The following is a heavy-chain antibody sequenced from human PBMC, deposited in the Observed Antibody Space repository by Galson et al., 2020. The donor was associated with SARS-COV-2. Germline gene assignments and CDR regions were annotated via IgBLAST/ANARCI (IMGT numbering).Heavy chain of an antibody. CDR1: GGSISSYY. D-gene: IGHD4-17*01. CDR2: IYYSGST. Sequence: ETSETMSLTCTVSGGSISSYYWSWIRQPPGKGLEWIGYIYYSGSTNYNPSLKSRVTISVDTSKNQFSLKLSSVTAADTAVYYCARDRGYGGGVGVWYYYYGMYVWGQGTTVTVSS. V-gene: IGHV4-59*01. CDR3: ARDRGYGGGVGVWYYYYGMYV. J-gene: IGHJ6*02.